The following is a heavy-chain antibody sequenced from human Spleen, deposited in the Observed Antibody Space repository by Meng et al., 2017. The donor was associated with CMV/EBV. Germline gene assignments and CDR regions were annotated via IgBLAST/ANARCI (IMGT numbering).Heavy chain of an antibody. Sequence: VQLHQWGSALLKPSRPLSLTCTVSGGSVTNDYWGWIRQSAGKGLEWIGRIYSSGITLYNPSFKSRVIMSVDTSKNQFSLKLSFVTAADTAVYYCARGRVAGSFYLNGFDYWGRGALVTVSS. CDR2: IYSSGIT. CDR3: ARGRVAGSFYLNGFDY. V-gene: IGHV4-59*10. CDR1: GGSVTNDY. J-gene: IGHJ4*02. D-gene: IGHD2-8*01.